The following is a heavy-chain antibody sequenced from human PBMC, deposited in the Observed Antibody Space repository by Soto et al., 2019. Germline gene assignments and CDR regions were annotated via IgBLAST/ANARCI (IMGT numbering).Heavy chain of an antibody. V-gene: IGHV4-30-2*01. CDR1: GGSISSGGYS. CDR3: ARVVSTIFNWFDP. D-gene: IGHD3-3*01. CDR2: IYHSGST. Sequence: SETLSLTCTVSGGSISSGGYSWSWIRQPPGKGLEWIGYIYHSGSTYYNPSLKSRVTISVDTSKNQFSLKLSSVTAADTAVYYCARVVSTIFNWFDPWGQGTLVTVSS. J-gene: IGHJ5*02.